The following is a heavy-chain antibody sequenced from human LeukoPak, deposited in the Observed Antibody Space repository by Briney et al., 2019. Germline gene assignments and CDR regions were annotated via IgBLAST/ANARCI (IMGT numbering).Heavy chain of an antibody. CDR1: GYSVSSGYF. V-gene: IGHV4-38-2*01. J-gene: IGHJ6*03. CDR3: ARASMCYYYYYMDV. CDR2: IYHSGST. Sequence: SETLSLTCAVSGYSVSSGYFGGWIRQPPGKGLEWIGSIYHSGSTYYNPSLKSRVTISVDTSKNQFSLKLSSVTAADTAVYYCARASMCYYYYYMDVCGKGTTVTVSS.